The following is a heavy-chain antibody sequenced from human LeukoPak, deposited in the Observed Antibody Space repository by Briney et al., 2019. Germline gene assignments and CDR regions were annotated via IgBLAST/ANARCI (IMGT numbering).Heavy chain of an antibody. CDR1: GYTFTDYY. Sequence: ASVKVSCKASGYTFTDYYIYWVRQAPGQGLEWMGRINPNSGDTNYAQKFQGRVTMTRDTSISTAYMELTRLRSDDTAVYYCARVPGTFDLWGQGTMVTVSS. CDR3: ARVPGTFDL. CDR2: INPNSGDT. V-gene: IGHV1-2*06. J-gene: IGHJ3*01.